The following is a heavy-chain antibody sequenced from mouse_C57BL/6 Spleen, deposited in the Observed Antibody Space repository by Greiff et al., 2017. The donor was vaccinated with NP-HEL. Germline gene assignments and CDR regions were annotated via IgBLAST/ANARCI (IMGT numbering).Heavy chain of an antibody. CDR3: AKKAAQARAMDY. Sequence: VQRVESGPGLVQPSQSLSITCTVSGFSLTSYGVHWVRQPPGKGLEWLGVIWSGGSTDYNAAFISRLSISKDNSKSQVFFKMNSLQADDTAIYYCAKKAAQARAMDYWGQGTSVTVSS. CDR2: IWSGGST. J-gene: IGHJ4*01. CDR1: GFSLTSYG. D-gene: IGHD3-2*02. V-gene: IGHV2-4*01.